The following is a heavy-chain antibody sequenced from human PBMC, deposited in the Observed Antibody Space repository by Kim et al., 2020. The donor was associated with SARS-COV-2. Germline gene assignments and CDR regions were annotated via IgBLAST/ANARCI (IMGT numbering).Heavy chain of an antibody. Sequence: SQTLSLTCAISGDRVSSNSAAWDWIRQSPSRGLEWLGRTFYRSKWYNDYAVSMKSRITITPDTSKNQFSLHLNSVSPEDTAVYYCARNLETWGQGTLVTVSS. CDR1: GDRVSSNSAA. D-gene: IGHD1-1*01. J-gene: IGHJ4*02. CDR2: TFYRSKWYN. V-gene: IGHV6-1*01. CDR3: ARNLET.